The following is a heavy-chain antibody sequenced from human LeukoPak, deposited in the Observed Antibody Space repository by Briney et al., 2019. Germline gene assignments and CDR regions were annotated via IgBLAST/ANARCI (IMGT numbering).Heavy chain of an antibody. J-gene: IGHJ6*02. D-gene: IGHD2/OR15-2a*01. CDR2: ISYEGSNK. V-gene: IGHV3-30*18. Sequence: GRSLRLSCAASGFTFSSYGMHWVRQAPGKGLEWVAVISYEGSNKYYADSVKGRFTISRDNSKNTLYLQMNSLRAEDTAVYYCAKRSLYYYYGMDVWGQGTTVTVSS. CDR1: GFTFSSYG. CDR3: AKRSLYYYYGMDV.